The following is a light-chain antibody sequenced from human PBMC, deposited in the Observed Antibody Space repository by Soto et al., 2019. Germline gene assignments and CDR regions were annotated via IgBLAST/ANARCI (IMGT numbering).Light chain of an antibody. CDR1: QSVSSSF. V-gene: IGKV3-20*01. J-gene: IGKJ3*01. CDR2: GAS. Sequence: EIVLTQSPGTLSLSPGERATLSCRASQSVSSSFFAWYQQKPGQAPRLLIYGASSSATVIPNRFSGSGSGTDFTLTISRLAPEDFAVYYCQQYSSSLSTFGPGTKVDIK. CDR3: QQYSSSLST.